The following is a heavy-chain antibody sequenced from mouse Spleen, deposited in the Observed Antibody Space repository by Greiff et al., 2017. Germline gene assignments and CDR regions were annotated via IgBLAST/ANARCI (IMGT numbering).Heavy chain of an antibody. V-gene: IGHV1-15*01. CDR3: TRGEVPWFAY. CDR1: GYTFTDYE. Sequence: QVQLQQSGAELVRPGASVTLSCKASGYTFTDYEMHWVKQTPVHGLEWIGAIDPETGGTAYNQKFKGKAILTADKSSSTAYMELRSLTSEDSAVYYCTRGEVPWFAYWGQGTLVTVSA. J-gene: IGHJ3*01. CDR2: IDPETGGT.